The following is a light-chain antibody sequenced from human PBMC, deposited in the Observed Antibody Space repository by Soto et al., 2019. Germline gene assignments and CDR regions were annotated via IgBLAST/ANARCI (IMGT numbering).Light chain of an antibody. CDR1: QDIRNG. V-gene: IGKV1-6*01. CDR2: VAS. J-gene: IGKJ2*01. Sequence: AIQMTQSPSSLSASVGDRVTITCRPSQDIRNGLSWYQQKPGEAPKLLMDVASNLQSGVPSRFSGSGSGTEFTLTISALQPEDFATYYCLQDYNHPYTFGQGTDLDIK. CDR3: LQDYNHPYT.